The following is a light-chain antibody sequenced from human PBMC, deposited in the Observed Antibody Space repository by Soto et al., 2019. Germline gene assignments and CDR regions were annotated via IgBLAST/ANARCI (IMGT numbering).Light chain of an antibody. J-gene: IGKJ5*01. CDR3: QQYGRSPPVT. V-gene: IGKV3-20*01. CDR2: GAS. Sequence: EIVLTQSPGTLSLSPGERATLSCRASQSVSSSYLAWYQQKPGQAPRLLIYGASSRATGIPDRFSGSGSGADFALTISRLEPEDFAGYFCQQYGRSPPVTFGQGTRLEMK. CDR1: QSVSSSY.